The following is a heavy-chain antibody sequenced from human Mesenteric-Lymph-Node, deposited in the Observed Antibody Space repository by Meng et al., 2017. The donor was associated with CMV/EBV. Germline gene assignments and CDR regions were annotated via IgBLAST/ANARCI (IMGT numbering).Heavy chain of an antibody. V-gene: IGHV4-61*01. D-gene: IGHD2-15*01. CDR3: ARGYCSGGSCYPGSY. CDR1: GASISSDTYY. J-gene: IGHJ4*02. CDR2: IYYSGST. Sequence: GSLRLSCTVSGASISSDTYYWGWIRQSPGKGLEWIGYIYYSGSTNYNPSLKSRLTISVDTSKNQFSLKLSSVTAADTAVYYCARGYCSGGSCYPGSYWGQGTLVTVSS.